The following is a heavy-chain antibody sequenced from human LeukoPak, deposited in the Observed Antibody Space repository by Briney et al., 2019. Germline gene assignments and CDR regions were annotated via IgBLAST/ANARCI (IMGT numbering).Heavy chain of an antibody. CDR2: ISGSGGGT. D-gene: IGHD3/OR15-3a*01. CDR1: GFTFSSYA. V-gene: IGHV3-23*01. CDR3: ARDGLTNFDY. Sequence: GALRLSCAASGFTFSSYAMSWVRQAPGKGLEWVSAISGSGGGTYYADSVKGRFTISRDNSKNTLYLQMNSLRAEDTAVYYCARDGLTNFDYWGQGTLVTVSS. J-gene: IGHJ4*02.